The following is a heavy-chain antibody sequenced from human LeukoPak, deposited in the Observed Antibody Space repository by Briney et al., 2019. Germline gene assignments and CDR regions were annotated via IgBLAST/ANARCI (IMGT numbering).Heavy chain of an antibody. V-gene: IGHV3-7*01. Sequence: HSGGSLRLSCVVSGFTLSSDWMSWVRQAPGKGLEWVANIKKDGIEKYYVESVKGRFTISRDNAKNSLYLQMNSLRAEDTAVYYCAKVPYSSGWYRYYYYGMDVWGQGTTVTVSS. J-gene: IGHJ6*02. D-gene: IGHD6-19*01. CDR3: AKVPYSSGWYRYYYYGMDV. CDR2: IKKDGIEK. CDR1: GFTLSSDW.